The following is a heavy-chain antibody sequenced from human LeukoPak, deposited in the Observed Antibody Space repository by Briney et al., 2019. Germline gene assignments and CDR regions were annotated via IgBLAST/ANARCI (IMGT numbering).Heavy chain of an antibody. J-gene: IGHJ6*03. D-gene: IGHD1-26*01. CDR1: GGSIRSTSYN. Sequence: SETLSLTCTVSGGSIRSTSYNWGWIRQPPGKGLEWIGSLSYTGSTYYNPSLKSRVTISVDTSRNQFSLKLSSVTAADTAVYYCARTGGSFYFYYYMDVWGKGTTVTVSS. CDR3: ARTGGSFYFYYYMDV. CDR2: LSYTGST. V-gene: IGHV4-39*07.